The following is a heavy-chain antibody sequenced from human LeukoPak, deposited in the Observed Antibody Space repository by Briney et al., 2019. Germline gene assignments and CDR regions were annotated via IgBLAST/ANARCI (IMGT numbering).Heavy chain of an antibody. CDR1: GFTFSSYA. J-gene: IGHJ5*02. CDR3: AKGSGSGWYGWFAP. V-gene: IGHV3-23*01. CDR2: IDASGGST. Sequence: GGSLRLSCAASGFTFSSYAMSWVRQAPGKGLEWVSSIDASGGSTYYADSVKGRFTISRDNSKNTFYLQMNSLRADDTAVYYCAKGSGSGWYGWFAPWGQGTLVAVSS. D-gene: IGHD6-19*01.